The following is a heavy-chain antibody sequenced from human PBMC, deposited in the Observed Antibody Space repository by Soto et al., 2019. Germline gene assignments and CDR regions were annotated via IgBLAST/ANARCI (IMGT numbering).Heavy chain of an antibody. D-gene: IGHD1-1*01. CDR3: ASLSISHPSLQYYYYYGMDV. CDR1: GGSISSGGYY. J-gene: IGHJ6*02. CDR2: IYYSGST. V-gene: IGHV4-31*03. Sequence: SETLSLTCTVSGGSISSGGYYWSWIRQRPGKGLEWIGYIYYSGSTYYNPSLKSRVTISADTSKNQFSLKLSSVTAADTAVYYCASLSISHPSLQYYYYYGMDVWGQGTTVTVSS.